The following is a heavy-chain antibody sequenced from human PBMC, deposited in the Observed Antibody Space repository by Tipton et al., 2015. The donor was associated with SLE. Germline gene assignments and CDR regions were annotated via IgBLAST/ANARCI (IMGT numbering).Heavy chain of an antibody. Sequence: TLSLTCTVSGASQGGSYWCWFRQPPWQGLGWTGRIYISGSTNSNPSLKSRVTMSVDTSKNEIYLKLRSVTAADTAIDYGARDRQVGYYGCGGYDAWGQGTLLPVSS. J-gene: IGHJ5*02. V-gene: IGHV4-4*07. D-gene: IGHD3-10*01. CDR1: GASQGGSY. CDR2: IYISGST. CDR3: ARDRQVGYYGCGGYDA.